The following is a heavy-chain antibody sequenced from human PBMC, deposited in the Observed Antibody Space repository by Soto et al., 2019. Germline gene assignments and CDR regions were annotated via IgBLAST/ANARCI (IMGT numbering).Heavy chain of an antibody. V-gene: IGHV6-1*01. D-gene: IGHD5-18*01. CDR3: ARDPDTAMPTGYGIDV. Sequence: SQTLSLTCAISGGSVSSNSAAWNWIRQSPSRGLEWLGRTYYRSKWYNDYAVSVKSRITINPDTSKNQFSLQLNSVTPEDTAVYYCARDPDTAMPTGYGIDVWGQGTTVTVSS. CDR2: TYYRSKWYN. J-gene: IGHJ6*02. CDR1: GGSVSSNSAA.